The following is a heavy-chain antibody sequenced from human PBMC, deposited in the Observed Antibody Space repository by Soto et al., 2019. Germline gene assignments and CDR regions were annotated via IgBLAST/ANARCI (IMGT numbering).Heavy chain of an antibody. CDR2: INHSGST. Sequence: PSETLSLTCAVYGGSFSGYYWSWIRQPPGKGLEWIGEINHSGSTNYNPSLKSRVTISVDTSKNQFPLKLSSVTAADTAVYYCARGGVGVTTHYYYYYGMDVWGQGTTVTVSS. D-gene: IGHD4-17*01. J-gene: IGHJ6*02. V-gene: IGHV4-34*01. CDR1: GGSFSGYY. CDR3: ARGGVGVTTHYYYYYGMDV.